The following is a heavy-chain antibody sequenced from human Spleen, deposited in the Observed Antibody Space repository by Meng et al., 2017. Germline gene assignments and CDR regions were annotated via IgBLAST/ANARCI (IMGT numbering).Heavy chain of an antibody. V-gene: IGHV3-66*02. J-gene: IGHJ6*02. CDR2: IYSGGST. CDR3: ARRFGTGYSSSWYMYYYYYGMDV. D-gene: IGHD6-13*01. Sequence: ETLSLTCAASGFTVSSNYMSWVRQAPGKGLEWVSVIYSGGSTYYADSVKGRFTISRDNSKNTLYLQMNSLRAEDTAVYYCARRFGTGYSSSWYMYYYYYGMDVWGQGTTVTVSS. CDR1: GFTVSSNY.